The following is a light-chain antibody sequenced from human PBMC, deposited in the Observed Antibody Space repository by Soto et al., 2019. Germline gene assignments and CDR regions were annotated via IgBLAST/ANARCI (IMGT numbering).Light chain of an antibody. J-gene: IGLJ1*01. V-gene: IGLV2-14*03. Sequence: QSVLTQPASVSGSPGQSITISCSGTSSDIGAYDLVSWYQQHPGRAPKLIIYEXXXXXSGVSTRFSGYKSGNTASLTISGLQAEDEADYYCFSYTSDSTLYVFVAGSKVP. CDR2: EXX. CDR1: SSDIGAYDL. CDR3: FSYTSDSTLYV.